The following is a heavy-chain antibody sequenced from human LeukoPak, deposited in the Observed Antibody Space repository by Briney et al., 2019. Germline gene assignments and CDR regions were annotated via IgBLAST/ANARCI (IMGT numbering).Heavy chain of an antibody. J-gene: IGHJ5*02. D-gene: IGHD6-19*01. V-gene: IGHV7-4-1*02. CDR3: ARSPYSNGWTHLNWFDP. CDR1: GYTFTSYG. Sequence: ASVKVSCKASGYTFTSYGMNWVRQAPGQGLEWMGWINTNSGNPTYAQGFTGRCVFSLDTSVSTAYLQISSLKAEDTAVYYCARSPYSNGWTHLNWFDPWGQGTLVTVSS. CDR2: INTNSGNP.